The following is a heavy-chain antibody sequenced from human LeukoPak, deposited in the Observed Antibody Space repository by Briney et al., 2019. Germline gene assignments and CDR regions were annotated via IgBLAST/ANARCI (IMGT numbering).Heavy chain of an antibody. CDR2: INHSGST. CDR3: ARRIAVAGKGFDY. D-gene: IGHD6-19*01. Sequence: LEWIGEINHSGSTDYNPSLKSRVTISVDTSKNQFSLKLSSVTAADTAVYYCARRIAVAGKGFDYWGQGTLVTVSS. J-gene: IGHJ4*02. V-gene: IGHV4-34*01.